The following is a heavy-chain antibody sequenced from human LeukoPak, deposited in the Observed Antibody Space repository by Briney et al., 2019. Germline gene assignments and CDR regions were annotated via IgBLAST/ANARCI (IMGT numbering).Heavy chain of an antibody. Sequence: SETLSLTCTVSGGSISSSSYYWGWIRQPPGKGLEWIGSIYYSGSTNYNPSLKSRVTISVDTSKNQFSLKLSSVTAADTAVYYCARDLRGPSYYYGMDVWGQGTTVTVSS. V-gene: IGHV4-39*07. CDR3: ARDLRGPSYYYGMDV. CDR1: GGSISSSSYY. CDR2: IYYSGST. J-gene: IGHJ6*02.